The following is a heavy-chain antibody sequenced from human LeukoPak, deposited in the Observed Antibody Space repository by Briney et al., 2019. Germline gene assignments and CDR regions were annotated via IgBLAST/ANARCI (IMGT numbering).Heavy chain of an antibody. CDR1: GFTSNDFA. D-gene: IGHD6-19*01. CDR3: AKGSGFDY. CDR2: ISDSGRNT. Sequence: GGSLRLSCAASGFTSNDFAMSWVRQAPGKGLEWVSTISDSGRNTYYADSVKGRFTISRDNSKNTLYLQMNSLRAEDTAVYYCAKGSGFDYWGQGTLVTVSS. J-gene: IGHJ4*02. V-gene: IGHV3-23*01.